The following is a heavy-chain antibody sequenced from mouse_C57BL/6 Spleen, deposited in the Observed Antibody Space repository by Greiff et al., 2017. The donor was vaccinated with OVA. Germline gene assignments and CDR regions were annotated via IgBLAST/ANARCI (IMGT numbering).Heavy chain of an antibody. J-gene: IGHJ3*01. CDR2: INPNNGGT. CDR3: ARLGYYDYDGFAY. D-gene: IGHD2-4*01. V-gene: IGHV1-26*01. Sequence: VQLKESGPELVKPGASVKISCKASGYTFTDYYMNWVKQSHGKSLEWIGDINPNNGGTSYNQKFKGKATLTVDKSSSTAYMELRSLTSEDSAVYYCARLGYYDYDGFAYWGQGTLVTVSA. CDR1: GYTFTDYY.